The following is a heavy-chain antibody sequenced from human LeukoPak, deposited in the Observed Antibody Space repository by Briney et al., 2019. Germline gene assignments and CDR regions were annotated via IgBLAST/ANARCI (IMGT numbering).Heavy chain of an antibody. CDR3: ARGFRYDSSGLTYYFDY. CDR1: GGTFSSYA. J-gene: IGHJ4*02. V-gene: IGHV1-69*05. Sequence: KVSCKASGGTFSSYAISWVRQAPGQGLEWMGGIIPIFGTANYAQKFQGRVTITTDESTSTACMELSSLRSEDTAVYYCARGFRYDSSGLTYYFDYWGQGTLVTVSS. CDR2: IIPIFGTA. D-gene: IGHD3-22*01.